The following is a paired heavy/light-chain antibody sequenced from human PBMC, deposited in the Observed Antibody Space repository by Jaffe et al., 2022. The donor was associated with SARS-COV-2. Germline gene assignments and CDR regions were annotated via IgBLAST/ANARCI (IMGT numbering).Light chain of an antibody. J-gene: IGLJ1*01. CDR1: SSDVGGYNY. CDR2: DVS. V-gene: IGLV2-11*01. CDR3: CSYAGSYV. Sequence: QSALTQPRSVSGSPGQSVTISCTGTSSDVGGYNYVSWYQQHPGKAPKLMIYDVSKRPSGVPDRFSGSKSGNTASLTISGLQAEDEADYYCCSYAGSYVFGTGTKVTVL.
Heavy chain of an antibody. CDR1: GFTFSSYA. J-gene: IGHJ4*02. D-gene: IGHD3-9*01. Sequence: EVQLVESGGGLVQPGGSLRLSCAASGFTFSSYAMSWVRQAPGKGLEWVSAISGSGGSTYYADSVKGRFTISRDNSKNTLYLQMNSLRAEDTAVYYCAKLNYDILTGYTAFDYWGQGTLVTVSS. CDR2: ISGSGGST. V-gene: IGHV3-23*04. CDR3: AKLNYDILTGYTAFDY.